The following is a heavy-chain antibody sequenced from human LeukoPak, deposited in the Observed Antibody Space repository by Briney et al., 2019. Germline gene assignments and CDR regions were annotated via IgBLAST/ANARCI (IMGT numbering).Heavy chain of an antibody. Sequence: GGSLRLSCAASGFTFSSYGMHWVRQAPGKGLEWVAFIRYDGSSKYYADSVKGRFSISRDNSKNTLYLQMNSLRAEDTAVYYCAKDQSSGAFDIWGQGTMVTVSS. J-gene: IGHJ3*02. CDR3: AKDQSSGAFDI. CDR2: IRYDGSSK. CDR1: GFTFSSYG. V-gene: IGHV3-30*02. D-gene: IGHD2-15*01.